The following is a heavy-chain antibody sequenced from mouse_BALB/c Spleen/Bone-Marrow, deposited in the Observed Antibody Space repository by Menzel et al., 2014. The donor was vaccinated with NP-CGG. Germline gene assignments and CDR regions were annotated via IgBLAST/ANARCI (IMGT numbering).Heavy chain of an antibody. J-gene: IGHJ3*01. CDR2: IRNKANGYTT. Sequence: EVQRVESGGGLVQPGGSLRLSCATSGFTFTDYYMSWVRQPPGKALEWLGFIRNKANGYTTEYSASVKGRFTISRDNSQGILYLQMNTLRAEDSATYYCARGWITTGFAYWGQGTLVTVSA. CDR1: GFTFTDYY. CDR3: ARGWITTGFAY. V-gene: IGHV7-3*02. D-gene: IGHD1-1*01.